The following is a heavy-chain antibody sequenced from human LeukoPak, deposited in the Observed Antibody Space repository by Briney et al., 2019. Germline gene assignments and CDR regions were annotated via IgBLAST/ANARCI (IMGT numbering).Heavy chain of an antibody. J-gene: IGHJ4*02. CDR1: GFTVSRDY. D-gene: IGHD2-2*01. Sequence: PGGSLRLSCAASGFTVSRDYMSWVRQAPGKGLHWVSVIYNGDDTYYADSVKGRFTISRDSSKNTLYLQMNSLRVEDTAVYYCARVLRYQLPPDFWGQGTLVTVSS. CDR2: IYNGDDT. V-gene: IGHV3-53*01. CDR3: ARVLRYQLPPDF.